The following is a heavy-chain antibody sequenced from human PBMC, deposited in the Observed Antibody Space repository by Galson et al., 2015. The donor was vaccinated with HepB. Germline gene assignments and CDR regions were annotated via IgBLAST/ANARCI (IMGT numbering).Heavy chain of an antibody. D-gene: IGHD3-22*01. J-gene: IGHJ4*02. CDR2: IKSKTDGGTR. CDR3: TTDELHYYDSSAYPLLDY. Sequence: SLRLSCAASGFTFSNAWMSWVRQAPGKGLEWVGRIKSKTDGGTRDYAAPVKGRFTISRDDSKNTLYLQMNSLKTEDTAVYYCTTDELHYYDSSAYPLLDYWGQGTLVTVSS. CDR1: GFTFSNAW. V-gene: IGHV3-15*01.